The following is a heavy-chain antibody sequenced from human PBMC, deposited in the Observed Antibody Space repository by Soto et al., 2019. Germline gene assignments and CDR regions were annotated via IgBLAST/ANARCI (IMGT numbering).Heavy chain of an antibody. D-gene: IGHD3-10*01. V-gene: IGHV3-7*01. Sequence: EVQLVESGGGLVQPGGSLRLSCAASGFTFSSYWMSWVRQAPGQGLEWVANIKQDGSEKYYVDSVKGRFTISRDNAKNSLYLQMNSLRAEDTAVYYCATDRDYYYYMDVWGKGTTVTVSS. J-gene: IGHJ6*03. CDR1: GFTFSSYW. CDR3: ATDRDYYYYMDV. CDR2: IKQDGSEK.